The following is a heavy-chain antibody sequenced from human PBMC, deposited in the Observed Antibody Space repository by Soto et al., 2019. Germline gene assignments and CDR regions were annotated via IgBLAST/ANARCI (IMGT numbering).Heavy chain of an antibody. Sequence: GESLKISCAASGFTFSSYSMNWVRQAPGKGLEWVSSISSSSSYIYYADSVKGRFTISRDNAKNSLYLQMNSLRAEDTAVYYCARDLGSGSYYNLGPALLYYYGMDVWGQGTTVTVSS. D-gene: IGHD3-10*01. CDR3: ARDLGSGSYYNLGPALLYYYGMDV. V-gene: IGHV3-21*01. CDR2: ISSSSSYI. CDR1: GFTFSSYS. J-gene: IGHJ6*02.